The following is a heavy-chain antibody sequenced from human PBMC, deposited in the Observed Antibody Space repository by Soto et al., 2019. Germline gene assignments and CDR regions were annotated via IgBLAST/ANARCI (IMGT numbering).Heavy chain of an antibody. J-gene: IGHJ4*02. CDR3: ARGDTYYYGSGSLRR. D-gene: IGHD3-10*01. CDR2: INHSGST. Sequence: QVQLQQWGAGLLKPSETLSLTCAVYGGSFSGYYWSWIRQPPGKGLEWIGEINHSGSTNYNPSLKSRVTISVDKSKNQFSLKLSSVTAADTAVYYCARGDTYYYGSGSLRRWGQGTLVTVSS. V-gene: IGHV4-34*01. CDR1: GGSFSGYY.